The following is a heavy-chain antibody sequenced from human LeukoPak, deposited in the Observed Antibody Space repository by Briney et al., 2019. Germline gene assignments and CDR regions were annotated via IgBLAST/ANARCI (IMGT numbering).Heavy chain of an antibody. CDR3: ARGQGTVTTH. CDR1: GGSFSGYY. D-gene: IGHD4-11*01. CDR2: INHSGSA. Sequence: PSETLSLTCAVSGGSFSGYYWTWIRQPPGKGLEWIGEINHSGSANYNPSLMSRVTISLDTSENHFSLNLSSVTVADTAVYYCARGQGTVTTHWGQGTLVTVSS. V-gene: IGHV4-34*01. J-gene: IGHJ4*02.